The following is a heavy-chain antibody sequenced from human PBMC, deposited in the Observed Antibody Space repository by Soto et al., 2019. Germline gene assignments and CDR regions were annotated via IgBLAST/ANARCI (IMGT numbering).Heavy chain of an antibody. Sequence: SETLSLTCTVSGGSISSYYWSWIRQPPGKGLEWIGYIYYSGSTNYNPSLKSRVTISVDTSKNQFSLKLSSVTAADTAVYYCARALDGYNPKGYFDYWGQGTLVTVSS. V-gene: IGHV4-59*01. J-gene: IGHJ4*02. CDR3: ARALDGYNPKGYFDY. CDR2: IYYSGST. CDR1: GGSISSYY. D-gene: IGHD5-12*01.